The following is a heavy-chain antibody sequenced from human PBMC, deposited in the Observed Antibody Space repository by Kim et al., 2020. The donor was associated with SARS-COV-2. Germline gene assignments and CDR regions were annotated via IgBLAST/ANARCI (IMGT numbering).Heavy chain of an antibody. V-gene: IGHV4-30-4*01. CDR1: GGSISSGDYY. CDR3: ARVGRYCSSTSCYIPLPENYYYYYMDV. J-gene: IGHJ6*03. CDR2: IYYSGST. Sequence: SETLSLTCTVSGGSISSGDYYWSWIRQPPGKGLEWIGYIYYSGSTYYNPSLKSRVTISVDTSKNQFSLKLSSVTAADTAVYYCARVGRYCSSTSCYIPLPENYYYYYMDVWGKGTTVTVSS. D-gene: IGHD2-2*02.